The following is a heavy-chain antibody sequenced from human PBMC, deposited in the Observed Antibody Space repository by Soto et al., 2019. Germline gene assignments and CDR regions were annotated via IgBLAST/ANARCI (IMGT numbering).Heavy chain of an antibody. V-gene: IGHV1-3*01. CDR3: ARGLNGYLHYFDY. CDR2: INAGNGNT. J-gene: IGHJ4*02. CDR1: GYTFTSYA. D-gene: IGHD5-18*01. Sequence: ASVKVSCKASGYTFTSYAMHWVRQAPGQRLEWMGWINAGNGNTKYSQKFQGRVTITRYTSASTAYMELSSLRSEDTAVYYCARGLNGYLHYFDYWGQGTPVTSPQ.